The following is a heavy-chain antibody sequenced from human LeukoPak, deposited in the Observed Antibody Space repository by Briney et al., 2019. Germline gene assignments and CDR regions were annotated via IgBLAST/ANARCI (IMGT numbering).Heavy chain of an antibody. CDR3: ARAVYSGYWLSNYYFDY. Sequence: GGSLRLSCAASGFTFSDYYMSWIRQAPGKGLEWVSYISSSGSTIYYADSVKGRFTISRDNAKNSLYLQMNSLRAEDTAVYYCARAVYSGYWLSNYYFDYWGQGTLVTVSS. J-gene: IGHJ4*02. D-gene: IGHD3-22*01. V-gene: IGHV3-11*01. CDR1: GFTFSDYY. CDR2: ISSSGSTI.